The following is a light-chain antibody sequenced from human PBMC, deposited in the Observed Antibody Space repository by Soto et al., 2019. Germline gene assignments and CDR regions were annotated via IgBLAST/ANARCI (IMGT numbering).Light chain of an antibody. CDR1: QNIGSY. CDR3: QQYGSSPRIT. CDR2: GAS. Sequence: EIVLTQSPGTLSLSPGERATLSCRASQNIGSYLAWFQQKFGQAPRLLIYGASTSATCIPDRFSGSGSGTDFTLTISRLEPEDFAVYYCQQYGSSPRITFGPGTKVDIK. J-gene: IGKJ3*01. V-gene: IGKV3-20*01.